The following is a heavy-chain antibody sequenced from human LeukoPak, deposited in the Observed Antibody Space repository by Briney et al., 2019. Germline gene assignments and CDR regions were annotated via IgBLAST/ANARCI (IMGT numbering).Heavy chain of an antibody. Sequence: PGGSLRLSCAASGFTLSSYNIHWVRQAPGKGLEWVSYISRSSGIIYYADSVKGRFSSSRDNAKNSLSLQMNSLRAEDTAVYYCARDGSYVVDYWGQGTLVTVSS. V-gene: IGHV3-48*04. CDR1: GFTLSSYN. CDR2: ISRSSGII. J-gene: IGHJ4*02. D-gene: IGHD2-15*01. CDR3: ARDGSYVVDY.